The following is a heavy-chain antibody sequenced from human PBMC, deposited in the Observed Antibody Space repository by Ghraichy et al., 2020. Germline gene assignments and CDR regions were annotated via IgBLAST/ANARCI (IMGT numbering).Heavy chain of an antibody. CDR3: ARDRGQYGSGLMGV. D-gene: IGHD3-10*01. Sequence: GGSLRLSCAASGFTFTSYGMHWVRQVPGKGLEWVANVYNDGSNKYYAESVKGRFTVSRDNSKNTLHLQMNSLRAEDTAVYYCARDRGQYGSGLMGVWGQGTRVTVSS. CDR1: GFTFTSYG. CDR2: VYNDGSNK. V-gene: IGHV3-33*01. J-gene: IGHJ3*01.